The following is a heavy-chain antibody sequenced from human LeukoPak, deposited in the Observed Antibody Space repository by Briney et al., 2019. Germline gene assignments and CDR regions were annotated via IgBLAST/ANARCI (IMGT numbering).Heavy chain of an antibody. CDR1: GGSISGYT. J-gene: IGHJ6*04. V-gene: IGHV4-59*01. CDR2: MHSTGSA. Sequence: SETVSLTCTVSGGSISGYTWSWIRQPPGKGLEWVGYMHSTGSADYSPSLKGRVTISVDTSNNQFFLRLNSVTAADTAIYFCARDCSRTSCYLPDVWGTGTTVTVSS. CDR3: ARDCSRTSCYLPDV. D-gene: IGHD2-2*01.